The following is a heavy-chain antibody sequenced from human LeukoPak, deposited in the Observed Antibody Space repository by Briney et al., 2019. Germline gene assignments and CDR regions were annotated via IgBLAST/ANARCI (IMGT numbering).Heavy chain of an antibody. Sequence: PGRSLRLSCAASGFTFNSYGMHWVRQAPGKGLEWVAVISYDGSNKYYADSVKGRFTISRDNSKNTLYLQMNSLRAEDKALYYCAKSLSYGYWYYYYYGMDVWGQGTTVTVSS. D-gene: IGHD5-18*01. CDR3: AKSLSYGYWYYYYYGMDV. CDR1: GFTFNSYG. CDR2: ISYDGSNK. J-gene: IGHJ6*02. V-gene: IGHV3-30*18.